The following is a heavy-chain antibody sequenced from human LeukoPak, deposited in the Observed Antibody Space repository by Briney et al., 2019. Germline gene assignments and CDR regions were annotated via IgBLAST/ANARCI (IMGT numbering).Heavy chain of an antibody. D-gene: IGHD3-16*02. CDR2: ISAYNGNT. CDR3: ARDFNDYVWGSYLLPIDY. CDR1: GYTFTSYG. V-gene: IGHV1-18*01. J-gene: IGHJ4*02. Sequence: ASVKVSCKASGYTFTSYGISWVRQAPGQGLEWMGWISAYNGNTNYAQKLQGRVTMTTDTSTSTAYMELRSLRSDDTAVYYRARDFNDYVWGSYLLPIDYWGQGTLVTVSS.